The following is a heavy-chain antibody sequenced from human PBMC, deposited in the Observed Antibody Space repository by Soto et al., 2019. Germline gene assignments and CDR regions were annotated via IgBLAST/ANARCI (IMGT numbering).Heavy chain of an antibody. J-gene: IGHJ4*02. CDR2: INPSGGST. CDR3: ASGQQRRNFDY. V-gene: IGHV1-46*01. D-gene: IGHD6-13*01. CDR1: GYTFTSYY. Sequence: QVQLVQSGAEVKKPGASVKVSCKASGYTFTSYYMHWVRQTPGQGLEGMGIINPSGGSTSYAQKFQGRVTMTRDTSTSTVYMELSSLRSEDTAVYYCASGQQRRNFDYWGQGTLVTVSS.